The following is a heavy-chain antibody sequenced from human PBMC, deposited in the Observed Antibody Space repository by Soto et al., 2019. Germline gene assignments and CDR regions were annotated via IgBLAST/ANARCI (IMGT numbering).Heavy chain of an antibody. CDR1: GFTFSSYE. D-gene: IGHD3-3*01. J-gene: IGHJ4*02. V-gene: IGHV3-48*03. CDR3: ARSGLFGVVMPDH. Sequence: GGSLRLSCAASGFTFSSYEMNWVRQAPGKGLEWVSYISSSGSTIYYADSVKGRFTISRDNAKNSLYLQMNSLRAEDTAVYYCARSGLFGVVMPDHWGQGTLVTVSS. CDR2: ISSSGSTI.